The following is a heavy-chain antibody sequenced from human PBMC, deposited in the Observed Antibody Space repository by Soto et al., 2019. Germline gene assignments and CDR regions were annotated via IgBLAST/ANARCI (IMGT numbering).Heavy chain of an antibody. CDR1: GFTFSSYS. CDR2: ISSSSSTI. J-gene: IGHJ4*02. CDR3: ARARYCSSTSCYIPPFDY. D-gene: IGHD2-2*02. V-gene: IGHV3-48*01. Sequence: PGGSLRLSCAASGFTFSSYSMNWVRQAPGKGLEWVYYISSSSSTIYYADSVKGRFTISRDNAKNSLYLQMNSLRAEDTAVYYCARARYCSSTSCYIPPFDYWGQGTLVTVSS.